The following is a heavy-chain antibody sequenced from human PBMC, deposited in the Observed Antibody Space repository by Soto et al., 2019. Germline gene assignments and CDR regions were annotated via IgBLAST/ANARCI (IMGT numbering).Heavy chain of an antibody. J-gene: IGHJ4*02. CDR2: INEDGSEK. Sequence: EVQLVESGGGLVQRGGSLRLSCAASGFTFSNYLMSWARQAPGKGLEWVANINEDGSEKYYVDSVKGRFTISRDNARNSLFLQMNSLRAEDTAVYYCARDLRFVDLHYYFDSWGQGTLVTVSS. CDR1: GFTFSNYL. CDR3: ARDLRFVDLHYYFDS. V-gene: IGHV3-7*03. D-gene: IGHD3-10*01.